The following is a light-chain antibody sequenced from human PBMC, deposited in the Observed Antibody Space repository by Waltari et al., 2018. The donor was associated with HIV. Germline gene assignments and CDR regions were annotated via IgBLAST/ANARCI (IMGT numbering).Light chain of an antibody. CDR2: GAS. V-gene: IGKV3-20*01. J-gene: IGKJ5*01. CDR3: QQYGKSPIT. CDR1: QSVRNN. Sequence: EIVLTQFPGTLSLSPGERATLSCRASQSVRNNLVWYQQKPGQAPRLLIFGASSGATDIPDRFSGSGSGTDFTLTISRLEPEDSAVYFCQQYGKSPITFGQGTRLEI.